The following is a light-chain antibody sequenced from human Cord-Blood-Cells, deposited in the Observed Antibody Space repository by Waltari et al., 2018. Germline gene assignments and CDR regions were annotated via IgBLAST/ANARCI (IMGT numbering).Light chain of an antibody. CDR2: QDS. J-gene: IGLJ2*01. CDR1: NLGDKY. CDR3: QAWDSSTAVV. V-gene: IGLV3-1*01. Sequence: SYELTQPPSVSVSPGQPPSITCSGANLGDKYACWYQQKPGQSPVLVIYQDSKRPSGIPERFSGSNSGNTATLTISGTQAMDEADYYCQAWDSSTAVVFGGGTKLTVL.